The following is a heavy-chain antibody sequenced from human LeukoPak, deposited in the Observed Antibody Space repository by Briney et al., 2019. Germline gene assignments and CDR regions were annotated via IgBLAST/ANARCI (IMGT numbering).Heavy chain of an antibody. CDR3: ARNNGMDV. CDR2: VNRDGSET. V-gene: IGHV3-7*03. J-gene: IGHJ6*02. CDR1: GFALSSHW. Sequence: GGSLRLSCAASGFALSSHWMTWVRQVPGRGPEWVANVNRDGSETYYLDSVRGRFTISKDNAKNSLYLQMNSLRAEDTALYHCARNNGMDVWGQGTTVIVSS.